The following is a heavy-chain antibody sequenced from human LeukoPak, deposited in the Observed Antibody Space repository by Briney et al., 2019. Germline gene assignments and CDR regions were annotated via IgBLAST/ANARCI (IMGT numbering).Heavy chain of an antibody. CDR1: GLTFSSYW. D-gene: IGHD3-10*01. CDR2: IKRDGNEK. CDR3: AKEGAYPIITYDS. V-gene: IGHV3-7*01. J-gene: IGHJ5*01. Sequence: PGGSLRLSCAASGLTFSSYWMIWLRQARGKGREWVANIKRDGNEKNYVDSVKGRFSISRDNAKNSLYLQMDSLRAEDTAVYYCAKEGAYPIITYDSWGQGALVTVSS.